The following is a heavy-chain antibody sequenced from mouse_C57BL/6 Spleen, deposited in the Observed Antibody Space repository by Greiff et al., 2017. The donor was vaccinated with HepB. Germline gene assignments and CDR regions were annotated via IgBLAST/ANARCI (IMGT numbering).Heavy chain of an antibody. D-gene: IGHD4-1*01. Sequence: QVHVKQPGAELVMPGASVKLSCKASGYTFTSYWMHWVKQRPGQGLEWIGEIDPSDSYTNYNQKFKGKSTLTVDKSSSTAYMQLSSLTSEDSAVYYCLTGTFDYWGQGTTLTVSS. V-gene: IGHV1-69*01. CDR2: IDPSDSYT. J-gene: IGHJ2*01. CDR1: GYTFTSYW. CDR3: LTGTFDY.